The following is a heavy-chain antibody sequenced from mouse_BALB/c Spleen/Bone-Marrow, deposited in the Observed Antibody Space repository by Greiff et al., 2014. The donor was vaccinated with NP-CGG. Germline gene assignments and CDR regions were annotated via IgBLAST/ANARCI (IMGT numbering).Heavy chain of an antibody. J-gene: IGHJ4*01. CDR1: GYTFTSYW. Sequence: SELVRPGASVKPSCKASGYTFTSYWMHWVKQRHGQGLEWIGNIYPGSGSTNYDEKFKSKGTLTVDTSSSTAYMHLSSLTSEDSAVYYCTRDQVRRGYYYAMDYWGQGTSVTVSS. CDR3: TRDQVRRGYYYAMDY. V-gene: IGHV1S22*01. CDR2: IYPGSGST. D-gene: IGHD2-14*01.